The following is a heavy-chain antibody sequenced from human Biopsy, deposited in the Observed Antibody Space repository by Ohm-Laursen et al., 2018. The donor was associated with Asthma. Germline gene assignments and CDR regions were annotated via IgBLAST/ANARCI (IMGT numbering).Heavy chain of an antibody. J-gene: IGHJ4*02. V-gene: IGHV1-69*13. Sequence: SVKVSCKSLGGTLNTYVIGWVRQAPGQGLKGMGGINSVFGTTTYPQKFQDRVTITADDSTSTVYMELSSLRSEDTAVYYCARKAGSCISRTCYSLDFWGQGTLVTVSS. CDR1: GGTLNTYV. CDR3: ARKAGSCISRTCYSLDF. CDR2: INSVFGTT. D-gene: IGHD2-2*01.